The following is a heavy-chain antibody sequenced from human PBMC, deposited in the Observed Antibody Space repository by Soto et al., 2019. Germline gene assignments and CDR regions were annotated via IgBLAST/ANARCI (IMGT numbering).Heavy chain of an antibody. D-gene: IGHD1-26*01. CDR1: GFTFSSYS. Sequence: GGSLRLSCAASGFTFSSYSMNWVRQAPGKGLEWVSSISSSSSYIYYADSVKGRFTISRDNAKNSLYLQMNSLRAEDTAVYHCEKNQGVELVKLDTVDWFDTWGQGSVATVSS. J-gene: IGHJ5*02. CDR3: EKNQGVELVKLDTVDWFDT. V-gene: IGHV3-21*01. CDR2: ISSSSSYI.